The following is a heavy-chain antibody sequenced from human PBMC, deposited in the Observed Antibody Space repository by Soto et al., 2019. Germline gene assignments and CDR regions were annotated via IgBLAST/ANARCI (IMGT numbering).Heavy chain of an antibody. CDR2: IYYSGST. CDR3: ARIRLQLDYYGMDV. J-gene: IGHJ6*02. D-gene: IGHD4-4*01. V-gene: IGHV4-30-4*01. CDR1: GGSTSSGDYY. Sequence: SETLSLTCTVSGGSTSSGDYYWSWIRQPPGKGREWIGYIYYSGSTYYNPSLKSRVTISVDTSKNQFSLKLSSVTAADTAVYYCARIRLQLDYYGMDVWGQGTTVTVSS.